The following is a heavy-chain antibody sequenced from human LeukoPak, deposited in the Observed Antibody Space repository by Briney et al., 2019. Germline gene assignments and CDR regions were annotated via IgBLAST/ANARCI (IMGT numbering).Heavy chain of an antibody. CDR2: TASSGSTT. V-gene: IGHV3-11*01. Sequence: PGGSLRLSCAASGFTFSDYYMSWIRQAPGKGLEFISYTASSGSTTYSADSVKGRFTISRDNAKNSLYLQMNSLRAEDTAMYYCARDWGGWFDYWGQGTLVTVSS. CDR3: ARDWGGWFDY. D-gene: IGHD6-19*01. CDR1: GFTFSDYY. J-gene: IGHJ4*02.